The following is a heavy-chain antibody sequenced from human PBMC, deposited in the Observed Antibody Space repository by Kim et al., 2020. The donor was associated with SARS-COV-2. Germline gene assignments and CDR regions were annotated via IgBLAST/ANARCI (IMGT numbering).Heavy chain of an antibody. CDR3: AKGDYDIWSGYYFPKNN. CDR2: ISGSGGST. CDR1: GFTFSSYA. V-gene: IGHV3-23*01. D-gene: IGHD3-3*01. J-gene: IGHJ4*02. Sequence: GGSLRLSCAASGFTFSSYAMSWVRPAPVKGLEWVSAISGSGGSTYYADSVKGRFTISRDNSKNTLYLQMNSLRAEDTAVYYCAKGDYDIWSGYYFPKNNWGQGTLVTVSS.